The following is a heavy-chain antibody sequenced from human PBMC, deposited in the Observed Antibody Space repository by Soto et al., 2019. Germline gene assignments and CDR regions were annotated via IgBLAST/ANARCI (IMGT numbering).Heavy chain of an antibody. V-gene: IGHV4-59*01. D-gene: IGHD3-10*01. J-gene: IGHJ3*02. CDR2: IYYSGST. CDR1: GGSISTYF. Sequence: SATLSLTSSVSGGSISTYFWSWIRQPPGKGLEWIGYIYYSGSTNYNPSLKSRVTISVDTSKNQFSLKLSSVTAADTAVYYCARVWGGAFDIWGQGTMVT. CDR3: ARVWGGAFDI.